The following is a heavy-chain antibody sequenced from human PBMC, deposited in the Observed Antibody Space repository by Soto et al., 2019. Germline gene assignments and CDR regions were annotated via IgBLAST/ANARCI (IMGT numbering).Heavy chain of an antibody. CDR3: ARGTYYDFWSGYYTFDY. V-gene: IGHV3-13*01. CDR1: GFTFSSYD. D-gene: IGHD3-3*01. J-gene: IGHJ4*02. CDR2: IGTAGDT. Sequence: GGSLRLSCAASGFTFSSYDMHWVRQATGKGLEWVSAIGTAGDTYYPGSVKGRFTISRENAKNSLYLQMNSLRAGDTAVYYCARGTYYDFWSGYYTFDYWGQGTLVTVSS.